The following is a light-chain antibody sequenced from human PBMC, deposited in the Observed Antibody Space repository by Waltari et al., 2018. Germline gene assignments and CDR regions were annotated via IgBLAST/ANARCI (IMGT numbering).Light chain of an antibody. Sequence: QSALTQPASVSGSPGQSITISCTGTSSDIGAYNFVSWYQKHPGKAPKVMSYDVNNRPAGVFSRCSGSKSGNTASLAISGLQAEDEADYYCSSYTTGSTRYVFGSGTKVTVL. CDR1: SSDIGAYNF. V-gene: IGLV2-14*03. J-gene: IGLJ1*01. CDR2: DVN. CDR3: SSYTTGSTRYV.